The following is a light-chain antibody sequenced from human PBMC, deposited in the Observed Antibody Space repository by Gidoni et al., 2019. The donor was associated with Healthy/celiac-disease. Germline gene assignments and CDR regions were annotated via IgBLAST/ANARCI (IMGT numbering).Light chain of an antibody. CDR1: QSLLHSNGYNY. V-gene: IGKV2-28*01. Sequence: DIVMTPYPLSLLVISGEPASISCSSSQSLLHSNGYNYLDWYLQKPGQSPQLLIYLGSNRASGVPDRFSGSGSGTDFTLKISRVEAEDVGVYYCMQALQTPLTFGGGTKVEIK. CDR3: MQALQTPLT. J-gene: IGKJ4*01. CDR2: LGS.